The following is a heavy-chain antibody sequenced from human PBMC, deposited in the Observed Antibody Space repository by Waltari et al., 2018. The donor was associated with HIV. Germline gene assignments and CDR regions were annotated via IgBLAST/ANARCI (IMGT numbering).Heavy chain of an antibody. V-gene: IGHV4-34*01. CDR1: GGSFSGYY. Sequence: QVQLQQWGAGLLKPSETLSLTCAVYGGSFSGYYWSWIRQPPGKGLEWIGEINHSGSTNYNPSLKSRVTISVDTSKNQFSLKLSSVTAADTAVYYCARTYSSSWFDYWGQGTLVTVSS. CDR2: INHSGST. J-gene: IGHJ4*02. D-gene: IGHD6-13*01. CDR3: ARTYSSSWFDY.